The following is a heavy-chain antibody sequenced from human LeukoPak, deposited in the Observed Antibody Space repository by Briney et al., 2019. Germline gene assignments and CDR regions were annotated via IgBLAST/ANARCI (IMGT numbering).Heavy chain of an antibody. D-gene: IGHD3-9*01. J-gene: IGHJ4*02. Sequence: GGSLRLSCAASGFTFSSYWMSWVRQAPGKGLEWVANIKQDGSEKYYVDSVKGRFTISRDNAKNSLYLQMNSLRAEDTAVYYCARGPIYDILTGYSPAVYYWGQGTLVTVSS. CDR1: GFTFSSYW. CDR2: IKQDGSEK. CDR3: ARGPIYDILTGYSPAVYY. V-gene: IGHV3-7*01.